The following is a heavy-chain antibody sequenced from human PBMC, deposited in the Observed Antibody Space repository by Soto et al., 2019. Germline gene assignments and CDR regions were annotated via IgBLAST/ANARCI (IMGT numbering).Heavy chain of an antibody. D-gene: IGHD3-16*01. CDR3: ASWGYRPPIDY. J-gene: IGHJ4*02. CDR1: GFTFSSYA. CDR2: LSESGSNT. V-gene: IGHV3-23*01. Sequence: EVQLLESGGDLVQPGGSLRLSCAASGFTFSSYAMSWVRQAPGKGLEWVSSLSESGSNTYYADSVKGRFTISRDNAKNSLYLQMNSLRAEDTAVYYCASWGYRPPIDYWGQGTLVTVSS.